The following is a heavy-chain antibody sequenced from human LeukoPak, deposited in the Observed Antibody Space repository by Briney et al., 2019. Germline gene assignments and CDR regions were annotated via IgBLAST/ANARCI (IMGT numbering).Heavy chain of an antibody. J-gene: IGHJ4*02. CDR2: ISTYNGNT. Sequence: ASVKVSCKASGGTFSSYAISWVRQAPGQGLEWMGWISTYNGNTKYAEKFQGRVTMTTDTPTSTAYMELRSLRSDDTAVYYCARDEDYGIFVNVDYWGQGTLVTVSS. D-gene: IGHD4-17*01. CDR3: ARDEDYGIFVNVDY. V-gene: IGHV1-18*01. CDR1: GGTFSSYA.